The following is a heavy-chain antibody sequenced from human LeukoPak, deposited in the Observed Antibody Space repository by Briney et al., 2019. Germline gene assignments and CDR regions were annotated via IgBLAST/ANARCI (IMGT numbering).Heavy chain of an antibody. D-gene: IGHD1-7*01. CDR3: ARARDNWNYASDY. V-gene: IGHV4-59*01. CDR1: GGSISSYY. CDR2: IYYSGST. Sequence: SETLSLTCTVSGGSISSYYWSWIRQPPGKGLEWIGYIYYSGSTNYNPSLKSRVTISVDTSKNQFSLKLSSVTAADTAVYYCARARDNWNYASDYWGQGTLVTVSP. J-gene: IGHJ4*02.